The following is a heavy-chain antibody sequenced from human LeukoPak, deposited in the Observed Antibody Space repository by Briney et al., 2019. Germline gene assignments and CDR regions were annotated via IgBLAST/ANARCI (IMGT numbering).Heavy chain of an antibody. CDR1: GGSISSYY. D-gene: IGHD3-22*01. J-gene: IGHJ4*02. Sequence: SETLSLTCTVSGGSISSYYWSWIRQPPGKGLERIGYIYYSGSTNYNPSLKSRVTISVDTPKNQFSLKLSSVTAADTAVYYCARGDSSGYYYFDYWGQGTLVTVSS. CDR3: ARGDSSGYYYFDY. V-gene: IGHV4-59*01. CDR2: IYYSGST.